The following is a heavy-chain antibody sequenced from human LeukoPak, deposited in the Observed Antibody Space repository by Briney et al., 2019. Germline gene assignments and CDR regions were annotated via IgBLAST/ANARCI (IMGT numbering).Heavy chain of an antibody. Sequence: ASVKVSFKASGYTFTSYGISWVRQAPGQGLEWMGWISAYNGNTNYAQKLQGRVTMTTDTSTSTAYMELRSLRSDDTAVYYCARRSGGIAAAGAFDIWGQGTMVTVSS. J-gene: IGHJ3*02. D-gene: IGHD6-13*01. CDR2: ISAYNGNT. V-gene: IGHV1-18*04. CDR1: GYTFTSYG. CDR3: ARRSGGIAAAGAFDI.